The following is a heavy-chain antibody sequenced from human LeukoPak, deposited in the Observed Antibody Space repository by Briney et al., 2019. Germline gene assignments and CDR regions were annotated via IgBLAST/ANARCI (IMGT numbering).Heavy chain of an antibody. J-gene: IGHJ3*02. CDR1: GFTFSSYA. V-gene: IGHV3-30*04. Sequence: GGSLGLSCAASGFTFSSYAMHWVRQAPGKGLEWVAVISYDGSNKYYADSVKGRFTISRDNSKNTLYLQMNSLRAEDTAVYYCARGRRDGYFDAFDIWGQGTMVTVSS. D-gene: IGHD5-24*01. CDR2: ISYDGSNK. CDR3: ARGRRDGYFDAFDI.